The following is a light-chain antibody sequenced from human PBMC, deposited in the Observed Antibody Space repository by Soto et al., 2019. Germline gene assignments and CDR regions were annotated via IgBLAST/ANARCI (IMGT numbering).Light chain of an antibody. V-gene: IGKV3-11*01. CDR2: DAS. CDR1: QSVSSY. J-gene: IGKJ4*01. CDR3: QQRSNWPLALT. Sequence: EIVLTQSPATLSLSPGERATLSCRASQSVSSYLAWYQQKPGQAPRLLIYDASNSATGIPARFSGSGSETDFTLTISSLEPEDFAVYYCQQRSNWPLALTFGGGTKVEIK.